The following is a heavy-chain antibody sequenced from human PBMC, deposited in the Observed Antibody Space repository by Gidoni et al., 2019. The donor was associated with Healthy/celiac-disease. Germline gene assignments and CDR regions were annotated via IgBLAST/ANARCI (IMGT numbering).Heavy chain of an antibody. CDR1: GFTFSNAW. Sequence: EVQLVESGGGLVKPGGSLRLSCAASGFTFSNAWMSWVRQAPGKGLEWVGRIKSKTDGGTTDYAAPVKGRFTISRDDSKNTLYLQMNSLKTEDTAVYYCTTDPTELGLVRGVDVWGQGTTVTVSS. V-gene: IGHV3-15*01. D-gene: IGHD6-6*01. CDR2: IKSKTDGGTT. J-gene: IGHJ6*02. CDR3: TTDPTELGLVRGVDV.